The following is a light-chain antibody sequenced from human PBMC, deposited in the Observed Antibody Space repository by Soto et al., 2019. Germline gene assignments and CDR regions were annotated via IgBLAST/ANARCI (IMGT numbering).Light chain of an antibody. CDR2: DTS. J-gene: IGKJ4*02. V-gene: IGKV3-11*01. CDR1: QSVSSN. CDR3: QQRSNWPRT. Sequence: EIVMTQSPATLSVSPGERATLSCRASQSVSSNLAWYQQKPGQAPRLLIYDTSTRATGIPARFSGSGSGTDFTLTISSLQPEDFAIYYCQQRSNWPRTFGGGTKVEIK.